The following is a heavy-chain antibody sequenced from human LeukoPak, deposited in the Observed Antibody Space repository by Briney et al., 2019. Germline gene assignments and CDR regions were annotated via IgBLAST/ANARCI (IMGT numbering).Heavy chain of an antibody. CDR3: ATNRYIAFDF. Sequence: GGSLRLSCAASGFTFSSYWMSWVRQAPGKGLEWVANIKQDGGETYYVDSLKGRFTISRDNAKNSLYLQMNSLRAEDSAVYYCATNRYIAFDFRGKGTMVTVSS. D-gene: IGHD3-9*01. J-gene: IGHJ3*01. CDR2: IKQDGGET. CDR1: GFTFSSYW. V-gene: IGHV3-7*02.